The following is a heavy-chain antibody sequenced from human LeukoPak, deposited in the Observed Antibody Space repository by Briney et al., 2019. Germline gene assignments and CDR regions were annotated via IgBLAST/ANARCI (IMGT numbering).Heavy chain of an antibody. CDR3: ARIFDRDV. V-gene: IGHV4-4*07. J-gene: IGHJ3*01. Sequence: SETLSLTCSISGGSIFTYYWSWVRQPAGKGLEWIGRIHTGGSTNYSPSLKSRVTMSLDTSKNQFSLKLASVTAADTAVYYCARIFDRDVWSQGTLVTVSS. CDR2: IHTGGST. D-gene: IGHD3-22*01. CDR1: GGSIFTYY.